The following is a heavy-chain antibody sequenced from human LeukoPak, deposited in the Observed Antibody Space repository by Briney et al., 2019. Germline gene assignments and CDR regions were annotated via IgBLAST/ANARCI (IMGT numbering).Heavy chain of an antibody. CDR1: GGSFSGYY. CDR3: ARALKSYSSSTGVSFDY. J-gene: IGHJ4*02. V-gene: IGHV4-34*01. CDR2: INHSGST. D-gene: IGHD6-13*01. Sequence: SETLSLTCAVYGGSFSGYYWSWIRQPPGKGLEWIGEINHSGSTNYNPSLKSRVTISVDTSKNQFSLKLSSVTAADTAVYYCARALKSYSSSTGVSFDYWGQGTLVTVSS.